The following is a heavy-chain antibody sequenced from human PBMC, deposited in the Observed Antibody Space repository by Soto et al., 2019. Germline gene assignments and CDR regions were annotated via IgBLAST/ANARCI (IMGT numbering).Heavy chain of an antibody. Sequence: ASVKVSCKASGGTFSRYAISWVRQAPGQGLEWMGGIIPIFGTANYAQKFQGRVTITADKSTSTAYMELSSLRSEDTALYYCARWGGMWAWYFDLWGRGTLVTVSS. CDR1: GGTFSRYA. V-gene: IGHV1-69*06. CDR3: ARWGGMWAWYFDL. J-gene: IGHJ2*01. D-gene: IGHD3-16*01. CDR2: IIPIFGTA.